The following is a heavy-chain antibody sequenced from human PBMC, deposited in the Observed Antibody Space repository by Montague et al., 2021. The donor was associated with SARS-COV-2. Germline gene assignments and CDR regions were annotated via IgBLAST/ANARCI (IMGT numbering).Heavy chain of an antibody. J-gene: IGHJ4*01. CDR2: FFYGGFT. CDR3: ERRRNPDY. D-gene: IGHD1-14*01. V-gene: IGHV4-39*01. Sequence: SETLSLTCTVSGFSITSSLYYWGWIRQPPGKGLEWIGSFFYGGFTYYNPSLKSRVTTSADTSKNQFSLRLNSVTGADTAVYYCERRRNPDYWGHGTLVTVSS. CDR1: GFSITSSLYY.